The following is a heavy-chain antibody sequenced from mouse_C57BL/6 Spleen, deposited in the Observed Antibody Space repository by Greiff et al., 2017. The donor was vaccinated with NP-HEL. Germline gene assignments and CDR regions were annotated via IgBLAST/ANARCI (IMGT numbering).Heavy chain of an antibody. J-gene: IGHJ4*01. CDR3: ASLYGSSYGAMDY. CDR2: IYPGDGDT. V-gene: IGHV1-82*01. D-gene: IGHD1-1*01. CDR1: GYAFSSSW. Sequence: QVQLKESGPELVKPGASVKISCKASGYAFSSSWMNWVKQRPGKGLEWIGRIYPGDGDTNYNGKFKGKATLTADKSSSTAYMQLSSLTSEDSAVYFCASLYGSSYGAMDYWGQGTSVTVSS.